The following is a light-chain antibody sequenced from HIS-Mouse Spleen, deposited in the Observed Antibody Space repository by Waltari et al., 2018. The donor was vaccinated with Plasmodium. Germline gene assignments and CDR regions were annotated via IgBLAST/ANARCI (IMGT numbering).Light chain of an antibody. CDR3: CSYAGSYTWV. Sequence: QSALTHPRSVSGSPGQSVPIPGTGTSSDVGGYHYFSWYQQHPGKAPKLMIYDVSKRPSGVPDRFSGSKSGNTASLTISGLQAEDEADYYCCSYAGSYTWVFGGGTKLTVL. CDR2: DVS. CDR1: SSDVGGYHY. J-gene: IGLJ3*02. V-gene: IGLV2-11*01.